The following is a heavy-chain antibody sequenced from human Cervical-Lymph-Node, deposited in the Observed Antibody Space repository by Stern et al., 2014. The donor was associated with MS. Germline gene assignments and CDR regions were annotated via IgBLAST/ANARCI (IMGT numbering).Heavy chain of an antibody. CDR3: GRDYGRLQAIDI. CDR1: GVNFSKSA. D-gene: IGHD4-11*01. Sequence: QVQLMQSGAEVKTPGSSVRVSCKASGVNFSKSAFAWVRQAPGQGLEWLGGIITIFGTPNYAQRFVGRVTLTADESTNTAYMELTSLRFEDSAVYYCGRDYGRLQAIDIWGQGTLVTVSS. J-gene: IGHJ3*02. CDR2: IITIFGTP. V-gene: IGHV1-69*01.